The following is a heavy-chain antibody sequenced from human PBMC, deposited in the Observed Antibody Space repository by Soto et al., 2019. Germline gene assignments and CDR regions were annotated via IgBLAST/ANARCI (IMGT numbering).Heavy chain of an antibody. J-gene: IGHJ3*02. CDR1: GYTFTSYG. D-gene: IGHD2-2*01. V-gene: IGHV1-18*01. CDR2: ISAYNGNT. Sequence: QVQLVQSGAEVKKPGASVKVSCKASGYTFTSYGISWVRQAPGQGLEWMGWISAYNGNTNYAQKLQGRVTMTTDTSTSTAYMELRRLRSDDTAVYYCARGGYCISTSCYHLGAFDIWGQGTMVTVSS. CDR3: ARGGYCISTSCYHLGAFDI.